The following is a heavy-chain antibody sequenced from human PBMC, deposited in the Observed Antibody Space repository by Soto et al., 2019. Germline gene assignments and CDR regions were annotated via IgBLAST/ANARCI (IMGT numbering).Heavy chain of an antibody. V-gene: IGHV4-59*08. CDR3: ARQAREGYNSADY. D-gene: IGHD5-12*01. J-gene: IGHJ4*02. CDR2: IFYSGST. CDR1: GGSISRYY. Sequence: QVQLHESGPGLVKPSETLSLTCSVSGGSISRYYWSWIRQPPGKGLEWIGYIFYSGSTSYNPSLKSRVTISVDTSKNQFSLKLTSVTAADTAVYYCARQAREGYNSADYWGQGTLVTVSS.